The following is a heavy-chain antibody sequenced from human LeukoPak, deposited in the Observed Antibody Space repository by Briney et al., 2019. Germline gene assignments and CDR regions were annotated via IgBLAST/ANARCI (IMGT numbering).Heavy chain of an antibody. CDR1: GFNFSSYW. J-gene: IGHJ4*02. Sequence: GGSLRLSCAVSGFNFSSYWIHWVRQAPGKGLVWVSLINADGSATTYGDSAKGRFTVSRDNDKNTLFLDMNSLRVEDTAVYYCARGTAATAGTDYWGQGTPLTVSS. V-gene: IGHV3-74*01. CDR2: INADGSAT. CDR3: ARGTAATAGTDY. D-gene: IGHD6-13*01.